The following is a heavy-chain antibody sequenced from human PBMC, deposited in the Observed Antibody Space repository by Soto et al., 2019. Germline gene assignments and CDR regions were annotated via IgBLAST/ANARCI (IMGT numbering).Heavy chain of an antibody. V-gene: IGHV4-31*03. CDR3: ARLRIATNNYKWFEP. CDR1: GAALNSGNYY. CDR2: IYVTGAV. J-gene: IGHJ5*02. D-gene: IGHD2-21*01. Sequence: SETLSLTCSVSGAALNSGNYYWSWIRQVPGEGLEWIGHIYVTGAVDYNPSLRDRITISQDTSERQFSLNLRLVTAADTAVYYCARLRIATNNYKWFEPWGPGTLVTVSS.